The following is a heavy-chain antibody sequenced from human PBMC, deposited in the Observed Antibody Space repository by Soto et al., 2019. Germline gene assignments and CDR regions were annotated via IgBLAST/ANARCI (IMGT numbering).Heavy chain of an antibody. Sequence: SETLSLTCAVYGGSFSGYYWSWIRQPPGKGLEWIGEINHSGSTNYNPSLKSRVTISVDTSKNQFSLKLSSVAAADTAVYYCARGGCSSGWHPRAYYGMDVWGQGTTVTVSS. CDR2: INHSGST. D-gene: IGHD6-19*01. CDR1: GGSFSGYY. V-gene: IGHV4-34*01. J-gene: IGHJ6*02. CDR3: ARGGCSSGWHPRAYYGMDV.